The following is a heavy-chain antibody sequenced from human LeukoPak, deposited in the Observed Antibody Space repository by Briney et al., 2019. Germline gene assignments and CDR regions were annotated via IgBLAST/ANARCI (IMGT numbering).Heavy chain of an antibody. CDR1: GGSFSGYY. J-gene: IGHJ4*02. V-gene: IGHV4-34*01. Sequence: SETLSLTCAVYGGSFSGYYWSWIRQPPGKGLEWIGEINHSGSTNYNPSLKSRVTISVDTSKNQFSLKLSSVTAADTAVYYCARGQWELPRDWGQGTLVTVSS. CDR3: ARGQWELPRD. CDR2: INHSGST. D-gene: IGHD1-26*01.